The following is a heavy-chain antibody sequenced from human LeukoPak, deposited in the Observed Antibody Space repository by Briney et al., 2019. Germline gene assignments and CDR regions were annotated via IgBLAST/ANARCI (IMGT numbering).Heavy chain of an antibody. V-gene: IGHV3-66*01. J-gene: IGHJ4*02. CDR1: GFTFSSYS. D-gene: IGHD3-16*01. Sequence: PGGSLRLSCAASGFTFSSYSMNWVRQAPGKGLEWVSVIYRHGGTAYADSVQGRFSISRDNSKNTVDLQMNSLRAEDTAVYYCARDVIYASEIYSYGDSWGQGTLVTVSS. CDR2: IYRHGGT. CDR3: ARDVIYASEIYSYGDS.